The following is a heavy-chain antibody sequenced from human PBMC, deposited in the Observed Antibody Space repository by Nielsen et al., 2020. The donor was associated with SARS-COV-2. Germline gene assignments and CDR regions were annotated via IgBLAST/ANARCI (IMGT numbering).Heavy chain of an antibody. J-gene: IGHJ6*02. CDR3: ASNIVVVLSDYYYYGMDV. CDR1: GGTFSSYA. D-gene: IGHD2-2*01. Sequence: KVSCKASGGTFSSYAISWVRQMPGKGLEWMGRIDPSDSYTNYSPSFQGHVTISADKSISTAYLQWSSLKASDTAMYYCASNIVVVLSDYYYYGMDVWGQGTTVTVSS. CDR2: IDPSDSYT. V-gene: IGHV5-10-1*01.